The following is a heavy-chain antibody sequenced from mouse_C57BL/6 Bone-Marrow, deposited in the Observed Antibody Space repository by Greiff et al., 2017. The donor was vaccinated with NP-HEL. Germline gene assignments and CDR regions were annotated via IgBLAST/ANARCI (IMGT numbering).Heavy chain of an antibody. CDR2: IYPGSGNT. CDR1: GYSFTSYY. CDR3: ASWGFAY. V-gene: IGHV1-66*01. Sequence: VMLVESGPELVKPGASVKISCKASGYSFTSYYIHWVKQRPGQGLEWIGWIYPGSGNTKYNEKFKGKATLTADTSSSTAYMQLSSLTSEDSAVYYCASWGFAYWGQGTLVTVSA. J-gene: IGHJ3*01.